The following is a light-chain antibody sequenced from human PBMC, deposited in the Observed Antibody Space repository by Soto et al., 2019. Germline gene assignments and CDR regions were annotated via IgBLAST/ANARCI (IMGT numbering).Light chain of an antibody. CDR1: SSDVGGYDY. V-gene: IGLV2-14*01. CDR2: EVS. J-gene: IGLJ1*01. CDR3: SSYSSSSTLV. Sequence: QSVLTQPASVSGSPGQSITIACTGTSSDVGGYDYVSWFQQNPRKAPKLIIFEVSNRPSGVSYRFSGSKSGNTASLAISGLEAEDEATYCCSSYSSSSTLVFGTGTKVTVL.